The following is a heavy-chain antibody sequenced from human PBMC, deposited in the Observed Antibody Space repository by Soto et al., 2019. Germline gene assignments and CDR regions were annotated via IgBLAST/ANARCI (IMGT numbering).Heavy chain of an antibody. CDR1: DYSISSGYY. J-gene: IGHJ4*02. Sequence: SETLSLTCGVSDYSISSGYYWGWIRQPPGKGLEWIGNIYHSGSTHYNPALKSRVTISVDTSKNQFSLKLKSVTAADTAVYYCTRRGSSGTPVDYWGQGILVTVSS. CDR2: IYHSGST. V-gene: IGHV4-38-2*01. CDR3: TRRGSSGTPVDY. D-gene: IGHD1-26*01.